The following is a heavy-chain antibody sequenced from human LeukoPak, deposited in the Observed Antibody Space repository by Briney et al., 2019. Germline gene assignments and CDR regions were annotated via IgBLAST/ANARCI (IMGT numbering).Heavy chain of an antibody. D-gene: IGHD3-16*01. CDR1: GFAFRTYW. J-gene: IGHJ6*02. Sequence: SGGSLRLSCAASGFAFRTYWMNWVRQAPGKGLLWVSRINGDGSSTNYADSVRGRFTISRDNAKNTLFLQMNSLRVEDTAEYYCARDTSYGMDVWGQGTTVSVSS. V-gene: IGHV3-74*01. CDR2: INGDGSST. CDR3: ARDTSYGMDV.